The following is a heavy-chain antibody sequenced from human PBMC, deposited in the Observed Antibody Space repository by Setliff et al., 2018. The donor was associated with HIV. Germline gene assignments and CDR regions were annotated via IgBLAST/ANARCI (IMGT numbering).Heavy chain of an antibody. D-gene: IGHD2-2*01. CDR3: ARGLGSTRFDP. J-gene: IGHJ5*02. CDR2: ISGNNANT. Sequence: ASVKVSCKASGYSFTKYVMHWVRQAPGRGLEWIGWISGNNANTNYAQKLQGRVTMTTDTSTSTAYMELRSLRSDDTAVYYCARGLGSTRFDPWGQGTLVTVSS. CDR1: GYSFTKYV. V-gene: IGHV1-18*01.